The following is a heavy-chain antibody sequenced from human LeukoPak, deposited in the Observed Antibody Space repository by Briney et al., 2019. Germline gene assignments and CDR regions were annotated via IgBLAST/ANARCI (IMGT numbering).Heavy chain of an antibody. V-gene: IGHV5-51*01. D-gene: IGHD2-15*01. Sequence: GESLKISGKGSGYGFTSYWIAWVRQMPGKGLDWMGTIYPGDSDTRYSPSFQGQVTISADKSISTAYLQWSSLKASDTAMYFCARRCSGGSCYGFDYWGQGALVTVSS. CDR3: ARRCSGGSCYGFDY. J-gene: IGHJ4*02. CDR2: IYPGDSDT. CDR1: GYGFTSYW.